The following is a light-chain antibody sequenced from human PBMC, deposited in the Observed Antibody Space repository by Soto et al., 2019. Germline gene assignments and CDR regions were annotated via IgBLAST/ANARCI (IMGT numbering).Light chain of an antibody. CDR2: EVT. Sequence: QLVLTQPASVSGSPGQSITISCSGTTNDVGKYNLVSWYQHHPGKAPKLMIYEVTKRPSGVSNRFSGSKSGNTASLTISGLQAEDEADYYCCSYVIGSALFGGGTKVTVL. CDR1: TNDVGKYNL. V-gene: IGLV2-23*02. CDR3: CSYVIGSAL. J-gene: IGLJ2*01.